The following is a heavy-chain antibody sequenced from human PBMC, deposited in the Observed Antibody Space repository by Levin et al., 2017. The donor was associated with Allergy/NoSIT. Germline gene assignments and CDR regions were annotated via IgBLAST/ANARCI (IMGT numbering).Heavy chain of an antibody. CDR3: VRDTGISMPFDY. J-gene: IGHJ4*02. CDR2: IWHDGTNK. CDR1: GFTFSHHG. Sequence: LSLTCVASGFTFSHHGFHWVRQAPDKGLEWVAVIWHDGTNKYYAESAKGRFTISRDDSKNTLYLQMNSLRGDDTALYYCVRDTGISMPFDYWGRGTLVTVSS. V-gene: IGHV3-33*01. D-gene: IGHD6-13*01.